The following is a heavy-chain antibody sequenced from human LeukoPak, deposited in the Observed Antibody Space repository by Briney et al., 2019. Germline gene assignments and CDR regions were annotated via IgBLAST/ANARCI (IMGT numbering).Heavy chain of an antibody. CDR3: ARDLLTIVATIPFDY. CDR1: GFTFSSYA. V-gene: IGHV3-30-3*01. D-gene: IGHD5-12*01. J-gene: IGHJ4*02. CDR2: ISYDGSNK. Sequence: GGSLRLSCAASGFTFSSYAMHWVRQAPGKGQEWVAVISYDGSNKYYADSVKGRFTISRDNSKNTLYLQMNSLRAEDTAVYYCARDLLTIVATIPFDYWGQGTLVTVSS.